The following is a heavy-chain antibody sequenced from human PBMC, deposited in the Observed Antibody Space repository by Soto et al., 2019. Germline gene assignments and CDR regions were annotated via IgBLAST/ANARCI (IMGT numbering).Heavy chain of an antibody. CDR1: GLTVSSNY. J-gene: IGHJ4*02. Sequence: EVQLVESGGGLIQPGGSLRLSCATSGLTVSSNYMSWVRQPPGKGLEWVSVINRGGSTYYADSVKGRFTISRDNSKNLLYLQMNSLRAEDTAVYYCASRASIAVTVGGDYWGQGTLVTVSS. CDR2: INRGGST. D-gene: IGHD6-19*01. CDR3: ASRASIAVTVGGDY. V-gene: IGHV3-53*01.